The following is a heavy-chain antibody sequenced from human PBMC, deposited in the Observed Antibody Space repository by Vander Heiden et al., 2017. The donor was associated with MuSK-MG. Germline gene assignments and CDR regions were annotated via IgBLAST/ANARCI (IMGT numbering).Heavy chain of an antibody. CDR2: INAGNGNT. J-gene: IGHJ6*03. D-gene: IGHD5-12*01. Sequence: QVQLVQSGAEVKKPGASVKVSCKASGYTFTSYAMHWVRQAPGQRLEWMGWINAGNGNTKYSQKFQGRVTITRDTSASTAYMELSSLRSEDTAVYYCARSEVLRSYYYYYMDVWGKGTTVTVSS. CDR1: GYTFTSYA. CDR3: ARSEVLRSYYYYYMDV. V-gene: IGHV1-3*01.